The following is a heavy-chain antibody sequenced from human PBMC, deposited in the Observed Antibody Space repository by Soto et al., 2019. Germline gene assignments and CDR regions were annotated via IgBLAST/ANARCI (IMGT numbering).Heavy chain of an antibody. CDR1: GCTFTSYG. Sequence: ASVKVSCKASGCTFTSYGISWVRQAPGQGLEWMGWISAYNGNTNYAQKLQGRVTMTTDTSTSTAYMELRSLRSDDTAVYYCARDHVQLRYFDWLLSSPEYYFDYWGQGTLVTVSS. D-gene: IGHD3-9*01. CDR3: ARDHVQLRYFDWLLSSPEYYFDY. J-gene: IGHJ4*02. CDR2: ISAYNGNT. V-gene: IGHV1-18*01.